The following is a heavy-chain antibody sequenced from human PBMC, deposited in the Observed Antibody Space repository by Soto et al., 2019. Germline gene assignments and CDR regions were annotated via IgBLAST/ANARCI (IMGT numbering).Heavy chain of an antibody. D-gene: IGHD3-10*01. V-gene: IGHV3-30*18. Sequence: GGSLRLSCTASGFTFSSYGMHWVRQAPGKGLEWVAVISYDGSNKYYADSVKGRFTISRDNSKNTLYLQMNSLRAEDTAVYYCAKGLWYFDYWGQGTLVTVSS. CDR3: AKGLWYFDY. CDR1: GFTFSSYG. CDR2: ISYDGSNK. J-gene: IGHJ4*02.